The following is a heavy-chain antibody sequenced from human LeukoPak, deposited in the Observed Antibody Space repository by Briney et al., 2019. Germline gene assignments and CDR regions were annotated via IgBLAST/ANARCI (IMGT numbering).Heavy chain of an antibody. CDR1: GYTLTELS. V-gene: IGHV1-24*01. Sequence: ASVKVSCKVSGYTLTELSMHWVRRAPGKGLEWMGGFDPEDGETIYAQKFQGRVTMTEDTSTDTAYMELSSLRSEDTAVYYCARDALQFYNYHCMDVWGKGTTVTVSS. CDR2: FDPEDGET. D-gene: IGHD5-24*01. CDR3: ARDALQFYNYHCMDV. J-gene: IGHJ6*03.